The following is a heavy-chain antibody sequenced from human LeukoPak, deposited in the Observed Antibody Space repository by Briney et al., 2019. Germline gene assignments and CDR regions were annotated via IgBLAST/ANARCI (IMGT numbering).Heavy chain of an antibody. Sequence: SETLSLTCTVSGGSISSYYWSWFRQPPGKGLEWIGYIYYSGSTNYNPSLKSRVTISVDTSKNQFSLKLSSVTAADTAVYYCARARWGSWAHFDYWGQGTLVTVSS. D-gene: IGHD6-13*01. CDR2: IYYSGST. CDR3: ARARWGSWAHFDY. CDR1: GGSISSYY. V-gene: IGHV4-59*01. J-gene: IGHJ4*02.